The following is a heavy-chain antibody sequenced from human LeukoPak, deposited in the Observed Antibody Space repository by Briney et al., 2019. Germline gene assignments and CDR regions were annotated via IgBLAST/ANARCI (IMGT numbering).Heavy chain of an antibody. V-gene: IGHV4-31*03. CDR1: GGSISSGGYY. CDR2: IYYSGST. J-gene: IGHJ4*02. CDR3: ARGPIAARPFDY. Sequence: SETLSLTCTVSGGSISSGGYYWSWIRQHPGKGLEWIGYIYYSGSTYYNPSLKSRVTISVDTSKNQFSLKLSSVTAADTAVYYCARGPIAARPFDYWGQGTLVTVSS. D-gene: IGHD6-6*01.